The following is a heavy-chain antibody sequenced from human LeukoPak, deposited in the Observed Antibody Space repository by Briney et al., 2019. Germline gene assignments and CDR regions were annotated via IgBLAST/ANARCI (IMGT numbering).Heavy chain of an antibody. J-gene: IGHJ4*02. CDR3: ASLVYSYGLGY. V-gene: IGHV1-18*01. CDR2: ISAYNGNT. D-gene: IGHD5-18*01. CDR1: GYTFTSYG. Sequence: GASVKVSCKSSGYTFTSYGISWVRQAPGQGLEWMGWISAYNGNTNYAQKLQGRVTMTTDTSTSTAYMELRSLRSDDTAVYYCASLVYSYGLGYWGQGTLVTVSS.